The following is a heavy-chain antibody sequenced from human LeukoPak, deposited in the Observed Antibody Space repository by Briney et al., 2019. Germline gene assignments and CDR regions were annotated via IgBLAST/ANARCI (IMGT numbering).Heavy chain of an antibody. CDR2: ISAYNGNT. V-gene: IGHV1-18*01. CDR3: ARVLDGDYEERIDY. J-gene: IGHJ4*02. Sequence: ISWXXQAPGQGLEWMGWISAYNGNTNYAQKLQGRVTMTTDTSTSTAYMELRSLRSDDTAVYYCARVLDGDYEERIDYWGQGTLVTV. D-gene: IGHD4-17*01.